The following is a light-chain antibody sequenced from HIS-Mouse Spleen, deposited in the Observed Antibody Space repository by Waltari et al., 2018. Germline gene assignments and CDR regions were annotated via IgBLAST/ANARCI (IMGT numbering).Light chain of an antibody. CDR2: KAS. CDR3: QQYNSYSRT. V-gene: IGKV1-5*03. CDR1: QSISSW. Sequence: DIQMTQSPSTLSASVGDRVTITCRASQSISSWLAWYQQKPGKAPKLLIYKASSLESGVPPRFSGRGAGTEFTLTIRSLQPDDFATYYCQQYNSYSRTFGQGTKVEIK. J-gene: IGKJ1*01.